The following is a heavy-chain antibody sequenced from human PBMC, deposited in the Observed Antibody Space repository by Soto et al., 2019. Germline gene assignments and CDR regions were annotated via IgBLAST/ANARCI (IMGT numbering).Heavy chain of an antibody. Sequence: GGSLKISCKASGYSFSNYWIAGVRQMPGKGLEWMGIIFPADSDTKYSPSFQGQVTISADKSISTAYLQWSSLKASDTAMYYCASSVVVPSTMNYFDYWGQGSLVTVSS. D-gene: IGHD2-15*01. CDR1: GYSFSNYW. V-gene: IGHV5-51*01. J-gene: IGHJ4*02. CDR2: IFPADSDT. CDR3: ASSVVVPSTMNYFDY.